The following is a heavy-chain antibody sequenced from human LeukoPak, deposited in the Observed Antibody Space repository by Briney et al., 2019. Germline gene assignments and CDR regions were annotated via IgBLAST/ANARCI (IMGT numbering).Heavy chain of an antibody. V-gene: IGHV2-5*01. D-gene: IGHD3-10*01. CDR2: IYWNDDK. CDR3: AHRLRAEGSGGNYYYCMDV. Sequence: APTLLNNTQTLTLTCTLTGFSLTTSGEGVDWIRQPPRKALDWLEPIYWNDDKRYSPSLRSRLTITKDTSKNQVVLTMTNMDPVGTATYYCAHRLRAEGSGGNYYYCMDVWGKGTTVTISS. J-gene: IGHJ6*03. CDR1: GFSLTTSGEG.